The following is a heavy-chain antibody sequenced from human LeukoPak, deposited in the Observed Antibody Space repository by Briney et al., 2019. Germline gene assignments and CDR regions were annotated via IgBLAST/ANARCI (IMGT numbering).Heavy chain of an antibody. CDR3: AKGSRGDFDWVDY. V-gene: IGHV3-23*01. J-gene: IGHJ4*02. CDR2: ISGSGGNT. Sequence: GGSLRLSCTASGFTFSSYAMNWVRQAPGKGLEWVSAISGSGGNTYYADSVKGRFTISRDNSKNTLYLQMNSLRAEDTAVYYCAKGSRGDFDWVDYWGQRTLVTVSS. CDR1: GFTFSSYA. D-gene: IGHD3-9*01.